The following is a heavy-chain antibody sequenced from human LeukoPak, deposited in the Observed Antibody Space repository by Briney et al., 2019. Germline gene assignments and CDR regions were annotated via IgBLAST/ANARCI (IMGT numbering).Heavy chain of an antibody. V-gene: IGHV4-34*01. CDR3: EGVWVNFHH. CDR1: GGSYSGYY. Sequence: SETLSLTCAVNGGSYSGYYWSWIRQSPGKGLEWIGDIYHTGKTNYHPSLKSRVTISADTSNNQFSLQLTSLTDADTAVYYCEGVWVNFHHWGRGTLVTVSA. CDR2: IYHTGKT. D-gene: IGHD2-21*01. J-gene: IGHJ1*01.